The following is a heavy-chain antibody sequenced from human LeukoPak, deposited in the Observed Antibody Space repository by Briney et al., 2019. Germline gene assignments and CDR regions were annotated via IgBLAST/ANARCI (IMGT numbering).Heavy chain of an antibody. D-gene: IGHD1-14*01. CDR2: ISYDGSNK. CDR3: VKDNPLDY. V-gene: IGHV3-30*04. J-gene: IGHJ4*02. CDR1: GFTFSNYA. Sequence: GGSLRLSCAASGFTFSNYAMYWVRQAPGKGLEWVAVISYDGSNKYYADSVKGRFTISRDNSKNTLYLQMNSLRVEDTAVYYCVKDNPLDYWGQGTLVIVSS.